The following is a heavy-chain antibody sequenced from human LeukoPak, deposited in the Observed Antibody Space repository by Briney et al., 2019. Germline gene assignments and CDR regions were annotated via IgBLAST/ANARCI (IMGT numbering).Heavy chain of an antibody. D-gene: IGHD6-19*01. Sequence: PGASLRLSCVASGFTFRDYSMAWVRQLPGGGLEWVSAIARDDFTVYPDPLKGRFTISRDNSRNTLYLQMNTLRAEDTAVYYCVKERDRGKDVADDFDFWGQGTLVTVSS. CDR3: VKERDRGKDVADDFDF. V-gene: IGHV3-23*01. CDR1: GFTFRDYS. J-gene: IGHJ4*02. CDR2: IARDDFT.